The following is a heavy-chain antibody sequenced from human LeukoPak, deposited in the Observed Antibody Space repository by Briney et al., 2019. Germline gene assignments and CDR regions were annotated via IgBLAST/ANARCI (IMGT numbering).Heavy chain of an antibody. J-gene: IGHJ6*04. CDR3: AELGITMIGGV. CDR2: IRSDGINK. Sequence: GGSLRLSCAASGFTFSNYGMHWVRQAPGKGLEWVAFIRSDGINKYHADSVKGRFTISRDNSKNTLYLQMNSLRAEDTAVYYCAELGITMIGGVWGKGTTVTTSS. D-gene: IGHD3-10*02. CDR1: GFTFSNYG. V-gene: IGHV3-30*02.